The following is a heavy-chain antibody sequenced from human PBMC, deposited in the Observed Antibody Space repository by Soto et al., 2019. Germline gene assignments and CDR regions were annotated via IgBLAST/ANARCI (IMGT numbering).Heavy chain of an antibody. D-gene: IGHD6-19*01. CDR2: IRSKANSYAT. CDR3: THSRGR. CDR1: GFSFSGSA. V-gene: IGHV3-73*01. J-gene: IGHJ4*02. Sequence: PGVSLSLYCAASGFSFSGSATHWVRQASGKGLEWVGRIRSKANSYATAYAASVKGRFTISRDDSKNTAYLQMNSLKTEDTAVYYCTHSRGRWGQGTLVTVSS.